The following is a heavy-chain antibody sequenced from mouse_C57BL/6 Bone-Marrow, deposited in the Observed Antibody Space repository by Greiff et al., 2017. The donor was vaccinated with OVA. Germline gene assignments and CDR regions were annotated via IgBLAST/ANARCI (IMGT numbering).Heavy chain of an antibody. V-gene: IGHV7-3*01. CDR1: GFTFTDYY. J-gene: IGHJ1*03. CDR2: IRNKANGYTT. CDR3: ARYYYGIPWYFDV. D-gene: IGHD1-1*01. Sequence: EVKVVESGGGLVQPGGSLSLSCAASGFTFTDYYMSWVRQPPGKALEWLGFIRNKANGYTTEYSASVKGRFTISRDNSQSILYLQMNALRAEDSATYYCARYYYGIPWYFDVWGTGTTVTVSS.